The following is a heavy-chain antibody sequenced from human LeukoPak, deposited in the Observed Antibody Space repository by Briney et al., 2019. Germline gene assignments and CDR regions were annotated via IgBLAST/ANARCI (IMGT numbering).Heavy chain of an antibody. V-gene: IGHV3-21*01. D-gene: IGHD2-2*01. CDR1: GFTFSSYS. CDR2: ISSSRSNI. J-gene: IGHJ4*02. Sequence: GGSLTLSCAASGFTFSSYSMNWVRQAPGKGLEWVSSISSSRSNIYYAESVKGRFNISRDNAKNSLYLQMNSLRAEDTAVYYCARGDCSSTSCRPYYFDYWGQGTLVTVSS. CDR3: ARGDCSSTSCRPYYFDY.